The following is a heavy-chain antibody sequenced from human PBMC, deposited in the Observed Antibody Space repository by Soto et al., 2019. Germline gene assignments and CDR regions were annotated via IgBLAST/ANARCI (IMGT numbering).Heavy chain of an antibody. V-gene: IGHV4-34*01. CDR1: GGTFSGFY. Sequence: QVHLQQWGAGLLKPSETLSLTCAVYGGTFSGFYWSWIRQPPGKGLEWIGEINRGGDTPYYPSLRSRLTISLDTSKNQFSLTLTSVTAADTAVYYCARGYGSGSYYNYWGQGTLVTVSS. D-gene: IGHD3-10*01. J-gene: IGHJ4*02. CDR2: INRGGDT. CDR3: ARGYGSGSYYNY.